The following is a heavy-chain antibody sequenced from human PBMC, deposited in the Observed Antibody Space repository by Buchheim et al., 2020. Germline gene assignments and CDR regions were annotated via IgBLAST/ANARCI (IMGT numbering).Heavy chain of an antibody. D-gene: IGHD3-22*01. CDR2: IWYDGSNK. V-gene: IGHV3-33*01. J-gene: IGHJ4*02. CDR1: GFTFSSYG. Sequence: QVQLVESGGGVVQPGRSLRLSCAASGFTFSSYGMHWVRQAPGKGLEWVAVIWYDGSNKYYADSVKGRFTISRDNPKNTLYLQMNSLRAEDTAVYYCARVLLSSGYHGVGYWGQGTL. CDR3: ARVLLSSGYHGVGY.